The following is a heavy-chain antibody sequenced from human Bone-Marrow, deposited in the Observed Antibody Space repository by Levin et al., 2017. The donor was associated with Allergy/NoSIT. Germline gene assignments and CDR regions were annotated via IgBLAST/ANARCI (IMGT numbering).Heavy chain of an antibody. J-gene: IGHJ6*02. D-gene: IGHD6-6*01. Sequence: SETLSLTCTVSGGSISSYYWSWVRQPAGKGLEWIGHIYTNGNTNHNPSLESRVTMSVDTSKNQFSLNLTSVTAADTAVYYCARGPYSRSPYYYGMDVWGHGTTVTVSS. CDR3: ARGPYSRSPYYYGMDV. CDR2: IYTNGNT. V-gene: IGHV4-4*07. CDR1: GGSISSYY.